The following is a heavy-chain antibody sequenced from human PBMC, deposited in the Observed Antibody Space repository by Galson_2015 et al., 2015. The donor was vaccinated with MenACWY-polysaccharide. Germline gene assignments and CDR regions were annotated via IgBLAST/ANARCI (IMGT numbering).Heavy chain of an antibody. D-gene: IGHD5-12*01. CDR3: ARGYSAYD. CDR1: GFTFSSYW. J-gene: IGHJ4*02. CDR2: INSDGSST. Sequence: SLRLSCAASGFTFSSYWMHWVRQVPGQGLVWVSRINSDGSSTSYADSVKGRFTISRDNAKNTLYLQMNSLRAEDTALYYCARGYSAYDWGQGTLVTVSA. V-gene: IGHV3-74*01.